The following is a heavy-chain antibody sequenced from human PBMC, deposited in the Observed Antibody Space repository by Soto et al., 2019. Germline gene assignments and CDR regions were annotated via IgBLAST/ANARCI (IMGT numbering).Heavy chain of an antibody. J-gene: IGHJ3*02. D-gene: IGHD3-9*01. V-gene: IGHV4-31*01. CDR1: GGSISSGGYY. Sequence: QVQLQESGPGLVKPSQTLSLTCTVSGGSISSGGYYWSWIRQHPGKGLEWIGSIYSSGSTYYNPSLKKQVTISVDTSKNQFSLKLSSVTAADTAVYYCARPILTGYYTDAFDNWGQGTMVTVSS. CDR3: ARPILTGYYTDAFDN. CDR2: IYSSGST.